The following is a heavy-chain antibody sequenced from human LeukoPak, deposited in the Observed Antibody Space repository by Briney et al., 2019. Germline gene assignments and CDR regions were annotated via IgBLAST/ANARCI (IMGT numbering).Heavy chain of an antibody. CDR2: IWYDGSNK. J-gene: IGHJ3*02. CDR3: ARGAYYYDSSGRDAFDI. D-gene: IGHD3-22*01. CDR1: GFTFSSYG. V-gene: IGHV3-33*01. Sequence: PGGSLRLPCAASGFTFSSYGMHWVRQAPGKGLEWVAVIWYDGSNKYYADSVKGRFTISRDNSKNTLYLQMNSLRAEDTAVYYCARGAYYYDSSGRDAFDIWGQGTMVTVSS.